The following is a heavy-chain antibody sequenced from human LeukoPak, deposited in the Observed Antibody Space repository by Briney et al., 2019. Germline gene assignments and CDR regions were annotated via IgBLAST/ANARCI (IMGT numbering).Heavy chain of an antibody. CDR3: ARASYYDFWSGYRDKDYYYYMDV. D-gene: IGHD3-3*01. V-gene: IGHV4-31*03. J-gene: IGHJ6*03. Sequence: SQTLSLTCTVSGCSISSGGYYWSWIRQHPGKGLEWIGYIYYSGSTYYNPSLKSRVTISVDTSKNQFSLKLSSVTAADTAVYYCARASYYDFWSGYRDKDYYYYMDVWGKGTTVTVSS. CDR1: GCSISSGGYY. CDR2: IYYSGST.